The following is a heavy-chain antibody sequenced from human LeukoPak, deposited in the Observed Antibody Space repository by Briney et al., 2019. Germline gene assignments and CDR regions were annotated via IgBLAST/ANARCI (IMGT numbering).Heavy chain of an antibody. V-gene: IGHV1-69*01. J-gene: IGHJ4*02. CDR1: GGTLRSCA. Sequence: SVKGSCKASGGTLRSCAISWVRQAPGQGLEWLGGIIPIFGTANYVQKFQGRVTITEDESTSTAYKELSSLRSVDKAADYCARGGSTMVKGVSPASYFHYWGQGTLVTVPS. CDR3: ARGGSTMVKGVSPASYFHY. CDR2: IIPIFGTA. D-gene: IGHD3-10*01.